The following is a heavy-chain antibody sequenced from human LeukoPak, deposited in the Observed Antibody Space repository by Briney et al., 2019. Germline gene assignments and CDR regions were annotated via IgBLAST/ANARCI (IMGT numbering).Heavy chain of an antibody. CDR3: ARGQRGYSYGPAAFDI. V-gene: IGHV4-34*01. D-gene: IGHD5-18*01. Sequence: SETLSLTCAVYGGSFSGYYWSWIRQPPGKGLEWIGAINHSGSTNYNPSLKSRVTISVDTSKHQFSLKLSSVTAADTAVYYCARGQRGYSYGPAAFDIWGQGTMVTVSS. CDR2: INHSGST. J-gene: IGHJ3*02. CDR1: GGSFSGYY.